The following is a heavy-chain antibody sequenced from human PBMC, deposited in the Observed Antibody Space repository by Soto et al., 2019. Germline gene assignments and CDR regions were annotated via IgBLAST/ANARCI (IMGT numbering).Heavy chain of an antibody. D-gene: IGHD6-6*01. Sequence: EVQLLESGGGLVQPGGSLRLSCAASGFTFSSYAMSWVHQAPGKGLEWVSAISGSGGSTYYADSVKGRFTISRDNSKNTLYLQMNSLRAEDTAVYYCARAIVPAYYYYGMDVWGQGTTVTVSS. CDR1: GFTFSSYA. CDR3: ARAIVPAYYYYGMDV. J-gene: IGHJ6*02. CDR2: ISGSGGST. V-gene: IGHV3-23*01.